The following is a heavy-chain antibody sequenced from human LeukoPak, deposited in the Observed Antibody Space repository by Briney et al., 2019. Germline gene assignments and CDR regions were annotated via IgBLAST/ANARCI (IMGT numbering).Heavy chain of an antibody. D-gene: IGHD2-2*01. CDR2: ISYGGSNK. J-gene: IGHJ6*03. CDR3: AREGLAMLIYYYMDV. CDR1: GFTFSSYA. Sequence: GRSLRLSCAASGFTFSSYAMHWVRQAPGKGLEWVAVISYGGSNKYYADSVKGRFTISRDNSKNTLYLQMNSLRAEDTAVYYCAREGLAMLIYYYMDVWGKGTTVTVSS. V-gene: IGHV3-30*01.